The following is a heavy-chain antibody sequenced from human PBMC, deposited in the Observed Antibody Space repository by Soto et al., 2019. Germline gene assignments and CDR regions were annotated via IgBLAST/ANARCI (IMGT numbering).Heavy chain of an antibody. J-gene: IGHJ2*01. V-gene: IGHV3-23*01. D-gene: IGHD3-10*01. CDR3: AKVGSYYKSFDHWYFDL. Sequence: PGGSLRLSCAASGFTFSAYAMSWVRQAPGKGLEWVSVISGSGGATYYADSVKGRFTISRDNSKNTLYLQMNSLRAEDTAVYYCAKVGSYYKSFDHWYFDLWGRGTLVTVSS. CDR2: ISGSGGAT. CDR1: GFTFSAYA.